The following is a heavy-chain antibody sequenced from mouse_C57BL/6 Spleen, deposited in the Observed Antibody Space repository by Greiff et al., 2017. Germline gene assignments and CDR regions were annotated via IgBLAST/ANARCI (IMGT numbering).Heavy chain of an antibody. V-gene: IGHV1-81*01. CDR3: ARDCYGSSEGYFDV. CDR1: GYTFTSYG. CDR2: IYPRSGNT. Sequence: QVQLQQSGAELARPGASVKLSCKASGYTFTSYGISWVKQRTGQGLEWIGEIYPRSGNTYYNEKFKGKATLTADKSSSTAYMELRSLTSEDSAVYFCARDCYGSSEGYFDVWCTGTTVTVSS. J-gene: IGHJ1*03. D-gene: IGHD1-1*01.